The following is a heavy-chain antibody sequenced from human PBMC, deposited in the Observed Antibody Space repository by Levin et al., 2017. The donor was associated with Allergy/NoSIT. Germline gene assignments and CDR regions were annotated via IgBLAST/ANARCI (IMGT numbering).Heavy chain of an antibody. CDR2: IYSGGST. D-gene: IGHD5-18*01. Sequence: GGSLSLSCAASGFTVSSNYMSWVRQAPGKGLEWVSVIYSGGSTYYADSVKGRFTISRDNSKNTLYLQMNSLRAEDTAVYYCARVQSSYEDAFDIWGQGTMVTVSS. V-gene: IGHV3-53*01. CDR1: GFTVSSNY. J-gene: IGHJ3*02. CDR3: ARVQSSYEDAFDI.